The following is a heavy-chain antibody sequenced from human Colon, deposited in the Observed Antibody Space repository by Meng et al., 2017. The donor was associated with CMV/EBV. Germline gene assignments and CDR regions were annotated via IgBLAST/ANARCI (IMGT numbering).Heavy chain of an antibody. CDR3: AREDLYYDTSAYHAYYLHS. J-gene: IGHJ4*02. Sequence: GESLKISCAASGFTLSDHAMHWVRQAPGEGLEWVALISYDGRNKYYADSVKGRFTISRDNSKNTVFLQMHSLRAEDTAVYSCAREDLYYDTSAYHAYYLHSWGQGTLVTVSS. V-gene: IGHV3-30*04. CDR1: GFTLSDHA. D-gene: IGHD3-22*01. CDR2: ISYDGRNK.